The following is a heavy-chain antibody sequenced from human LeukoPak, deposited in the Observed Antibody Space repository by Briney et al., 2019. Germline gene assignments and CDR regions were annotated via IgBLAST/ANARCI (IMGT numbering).Heavy chain of an antibody. V-gene: IGHV4-59*08. CDR3: ARHYGP. D-gene: IGHD3-10*01. Sequence: PSETLSLTCSVSDGSINSYYWNWIRRPPGKGLEWIGYIYYNGNTNYSPSLKSRVTMSVDTSKNLFSLKVNSVTAADTAVYYCARHYGPWGQGTLVTVSS. CDR1: DGSINSYY. CDR2: IYYNGNT. J-gene: IGHJ5*02.